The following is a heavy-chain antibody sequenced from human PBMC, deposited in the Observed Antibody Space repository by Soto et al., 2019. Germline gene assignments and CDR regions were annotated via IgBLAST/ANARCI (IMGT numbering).Heavy chain of an antibody. CDR3: ARVRAYYDILTGYFAY. Sequence: ASVKVSCKASGYTFTSYGISWVRQAPGQGLEWMGWISAYNGNTNYAQKLQGRVTMTTDTSTSTAYMELRSLRSDDTAVYYCARVRAYYDILTGYFAYWGQGPLVTVSS. V-gene: IGHV1-18*01. CDR2: ISAYNGNT. D-gene: IGHD3-9*01. J-gene: IGHJ4*02. CDR1: GYTFTSYG.